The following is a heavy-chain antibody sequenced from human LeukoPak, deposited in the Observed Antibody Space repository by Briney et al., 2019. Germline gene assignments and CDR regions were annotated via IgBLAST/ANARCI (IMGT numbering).Heavy chain of an antibody. CDR3: ARGRVEWVGSSWPYFWFDP. CDR2: MNPNSGNT. Sequence: ASVKVSCKASGYTFTSYDINWVRQATGQGLEWMGWMNPNSGNTGYAQKFQGRVTMTRNTSISTAYMELSSLRSEDTAVYYCARGRVEWVGSSWPYFWFDPWGQGTLVTVSS. J-gene: IGHJ5*02. D-gene: IGHD6-13*01. CDR1: GYTFTSYD. V-gene: IGHV1-8*01.